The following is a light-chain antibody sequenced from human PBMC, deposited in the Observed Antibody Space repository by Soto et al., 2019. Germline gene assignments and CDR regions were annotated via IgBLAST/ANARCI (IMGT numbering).Light chain of an antibody. CDR1: SSDVGGYNY. CDR2: DVS. CDR3: SSYTSSSTKVV. Sequence: QSVLTQPASVSGSPGQSITISCTGTSSDVGGYNYVSWYQQHPGKAPKLMIYDVSNRPSGVSNRFSGSKSGNTASLTISGLQAEDEADYYYSSYTSSSTKVVFGGGTQLT. V-gene: IGLV2-14*01. J-gene: IGLJ2*01.